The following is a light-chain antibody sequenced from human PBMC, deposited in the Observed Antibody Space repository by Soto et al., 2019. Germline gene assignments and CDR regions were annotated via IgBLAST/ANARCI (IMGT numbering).Light chain of an antibody. V-gene: IGLV2-14*01. CDR2: EVS. J-gene: IGLJ3*02. CDR1: SSDVGGYNY. CDR3: SSYTTSSPWV. Sequence: QSALTQPASVSGSPGQSITISCTGTSSDVGGYNYVSWYQQHPGKAPKLIIYEVSNRPSGVSNRFSGSKSGNTASLTISGLQAEDESHYYCSSYTTSSPWVFGGGTKLTVL.